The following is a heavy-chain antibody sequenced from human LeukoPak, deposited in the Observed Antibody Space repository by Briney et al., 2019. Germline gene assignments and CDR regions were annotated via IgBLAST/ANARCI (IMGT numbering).Heavy chain of an antibody. V-gene: IGHV3-30*03. J-gene: IGHJ4*02. CDR2: ISYDGSNK. D-gene: IGHD3-22*01. CDR3: VYDSSGYYYAPFDY. CDR1: GFTFSSYG. Sequence: GGSLRLSCAASGFTFSSYGMHWVRQAPGKGLEWVAVISYDGSNKYYADSVKGRFTISRDNSKNTLYLQMNSLRAEDTAVYYCVYDSSGYYYAPFDYWGRGTLVTVSS.